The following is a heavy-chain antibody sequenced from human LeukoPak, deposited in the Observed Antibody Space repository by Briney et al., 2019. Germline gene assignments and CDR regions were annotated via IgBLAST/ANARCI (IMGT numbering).Heavy chain of an antibody. CDR3: ARELHNWNYARGAFDI. Sequence: SETLSLTCTVSGGSISSHYWSWIRQPPGKGLEWIGYIYYSGSTNYNPSLKSRVTISVDTSKNQFSLMLSSVTAADTAVYYCARELHNWNYARGAFDIWGQGTMVTVSS. CDR2: IYYSGST. V-gene: IGHV4-59*11. CDR1: GGSISSHY. J-gene: IGHJ3*02. D-gene: IGHD1-7*01.